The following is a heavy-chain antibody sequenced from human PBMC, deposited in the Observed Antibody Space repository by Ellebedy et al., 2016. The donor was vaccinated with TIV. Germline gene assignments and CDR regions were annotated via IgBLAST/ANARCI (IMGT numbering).Heavy chain of an antibody. J-gene: IGHJ4*02. V-gene: IGHV6-1*01. CDR3: ARGSPRFDY. CDR2: TYYRSKGNN. Sequence: SQTLSLTCAISGDSVSSSGAAWNWIRQSPSRGIEWLGRTYYRSKGNNEYAASVKSRMTINTDTSKKQFSLQLNSVTPEDTAVYYCARGSPRFDYWGQGSLVMVSS. CDR1: GDSVSSSGAA. D-gene: IGHD6-25*01.